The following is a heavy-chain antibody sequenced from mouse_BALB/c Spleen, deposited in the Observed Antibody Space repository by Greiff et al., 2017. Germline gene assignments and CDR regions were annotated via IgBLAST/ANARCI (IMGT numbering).Heavy chain of an antibody. V-gene: IGHV2-2*02. CDR1: GFSLTSYG. Sequence: QVQLKESGPGLVQPSQSLSITCTVSGFSLTSYGVHWVRQSPGKGLEWLGVIWSGGSTDYNAAFISRLSISKDNSKSQVFFKMNSLQANDTAIYYCARGDGSSYAYFDVWGAGTTVTVSS. CDR3: ARGDGSSYAYFDV. D-gene: IGHD1-1*01. CDR2: IWSGGST. J-gene: IGHJ1*01.